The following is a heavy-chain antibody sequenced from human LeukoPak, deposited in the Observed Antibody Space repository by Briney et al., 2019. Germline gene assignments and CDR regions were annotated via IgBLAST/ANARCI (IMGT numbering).Heavy chain of an antibody. D-gene: IGHD6-6*01. CDR1: GFTFSSYS. CDR2: ISSSSSTI. V-gene: IGHV3-48*01. Sequence: QAGGSLRLSCAASGFTFSSYSMNWVRQAPGKGLEWVSYISSSSSTIYYADSVKGRFTISRDNSKNTLYLQMNSLRAEDTAVYYCAKGGSSLAMDGMDVWGQGTTVTVSS. CDR3: AKGGSSLAMDGMDV. J-gene: IGHJ6*02.